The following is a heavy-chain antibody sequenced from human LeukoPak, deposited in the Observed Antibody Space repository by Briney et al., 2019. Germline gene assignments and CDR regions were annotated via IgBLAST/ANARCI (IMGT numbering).Heavy chain of an antibody. V-gene: IGHV3-23*01. Sequence: GGSLRHSCAASGFTLSNYAMSWVRPAPGKGLEWVSAISGSGGTSFFAVSVKGRFTISRDNSKNTLYLQVNSLGAADAAIYFCAKVQEMDTVLPPCDYWGQGTLVTVSS. D-gene: IGHD5-24*01. CDR1: GFTLSNYA. CDR2: ISGSGGTS. J-gene: IGHJ4*02. CDR3: AKVQEMDTVLPPCDY.